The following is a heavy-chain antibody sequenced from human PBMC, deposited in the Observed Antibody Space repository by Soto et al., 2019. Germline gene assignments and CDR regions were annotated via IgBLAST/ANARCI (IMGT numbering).Heavy chain of an antibody. CDR3: ARAILGYSGYKGRDYYMDV. D-gene: IGHD5-12*01. CDR1: GGSISSYY. Sequence: SETLSLTCTVSGGSISSYYWSWIRQPPGKGLEWIGYIYYSGSTNYNPSLKSRVTISVDTSKNQFSLKLSSVTAADTAVYYCARAILGYSGYKGRDYYMDVWGKGTTVTVSS. V-gene: IGHV4-59*01. J-gene: IGHJ6*03. CDR2: IYYSGST.